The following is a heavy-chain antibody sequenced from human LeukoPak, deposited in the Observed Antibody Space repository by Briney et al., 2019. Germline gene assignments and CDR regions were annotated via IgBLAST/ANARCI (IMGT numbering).Heavy chain of an antibody. CDR2: ISGSGGST. J-gene: IGHJ4*02. V-gene: IGHV3-23*01. D-gene: IGHD4-11*01. CDR3: ARTANPYSKLSH. Sequence: GGSLRLSCAASGFTFSSYAMSWVRQAPGKGLEWVSAISGSGGSTYYADSVKGRFTISRDNAKNSLYLQMNSLRAEDTAVCYCARTANPYSKLSHWGQGTLVTVSS. CDR1: GFTFSSYA.